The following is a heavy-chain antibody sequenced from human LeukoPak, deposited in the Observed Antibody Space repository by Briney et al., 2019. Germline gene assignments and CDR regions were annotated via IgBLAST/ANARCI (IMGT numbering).Heavy chain of an antibody. CDR1: GFTFSGSD. D-gene: IGHD2-15*01. Sequence: AGGSLRLSCAASGFTFSGSDMHWVRQASGKGLEWVGLIRSKPHSYTTVYAASVQGRFTISRDDSKNTAYLQMNSLKAEDTAVYYCTRQDCSGGSCSYVDYWGQGTLVTVSS. J-gene: IGHJ4*02. CDR3: TRQDCSGGSCSYVDY. CDR2: IRSKPHSYTT. V-gene: IGHV3-73*01.